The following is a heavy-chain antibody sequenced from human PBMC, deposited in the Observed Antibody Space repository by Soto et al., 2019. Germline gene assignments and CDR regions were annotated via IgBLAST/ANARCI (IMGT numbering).Heavy chain of an antibody. Sequence: GGSLRLSCAASGFTFGDYGMSWVRQAPGKGLEWVSGINWNGGSTGYADSVKGRFTISRDNAKNSLYLQMNSLRAEDTALYYCARWMTCSSTSCYAFDIWGQGTMVTVSS. CDR3: ARWMTCSSTSCYAFDI. CDR2: INWNGGST. CDR1: GFTFGDYG. V-gene: IGHV3-20*04. D-gene: IGHD2-2*01. J-gene: IGHJ3*02.